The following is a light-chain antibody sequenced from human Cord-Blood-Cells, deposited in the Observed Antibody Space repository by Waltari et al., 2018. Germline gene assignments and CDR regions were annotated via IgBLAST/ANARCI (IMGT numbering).Light chain of an antibody. CDR2: DAS. V-gene: IGKV3-11*01. CDR3: QQRSNWPIT. CDR1: QSVSSN. Sequence: EIVLTQSPATLSLSPGERATLSCRASQSVSSNLAWYQQKPGQAPRLLIYDASNRATGIPARFSGSGSGTDFTLTISSLEPEDFAVYYCQQRSNWPITFAQGTRLEIK. J-gene: IGKJ5*01.